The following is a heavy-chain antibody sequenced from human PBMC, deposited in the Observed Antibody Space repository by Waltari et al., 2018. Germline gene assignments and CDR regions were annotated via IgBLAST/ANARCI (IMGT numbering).Heavy chain of an antibody. Sequence: QVQLVESGGGVVRPGRSLRLSFAASGFPFRRYGMHWVRQIPGKGLEWLTFISFDGSDKYYADSVKGRFTIYKDNSRNTLYLQMNSLRPEDTAVYFCAKDHQWEVLLPIYQIDYWGRGTLVTVSS. CDR1: GFPFRRYG. J-gene: IGHJ4*02. V-gene: IGHV3-30*18. CDR3: AKDHQWEVLLPIYQIDY. D-gene: IGHD1-26*01. CDR2: ISFDGSDK.